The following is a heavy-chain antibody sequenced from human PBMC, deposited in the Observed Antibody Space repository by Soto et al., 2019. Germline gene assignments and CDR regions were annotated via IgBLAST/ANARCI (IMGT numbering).Heavy chain of an antibody. V-gene: IGHV1-69*02. D-gene: IGHD3-22*01. CDR2: IIPILGIA. J-gene: IGHJ1*01. Sequence: QVQLVQSAAEVKKPGSSVKVSCKASGGTFSSYTISWVRQAPGQGLEWMGRIIPILGIANYAQKFQGRVTIAADKATSTGYMELSSLRSEDTAVYYCARGFSGSGYQHWCQGTLVTVSS. CDR1: GGTFSSYT. CDR3: ARGFSGSGYQH.